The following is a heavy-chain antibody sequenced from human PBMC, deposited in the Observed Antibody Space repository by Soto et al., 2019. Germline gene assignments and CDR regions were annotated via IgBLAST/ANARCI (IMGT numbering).Heavy chain of an antibody. CDR3: ARGLQDHFWSGPPTYYFDS. V-gene: IGHV4-31*03. J-gene: IGHJ4*02. Sequence: QVQLQESGPGLVKPSQTLSLTCTVSGGSISSGDCYWSWIRQHPGKGLEWVGYIYYSGTTDYNPSLKSRVTISVDTSENQFSLKLSSVTAADTAVYYCARGLQDHFWSGPPTYYFDSWGQGTLVTVSS. D-gene: IGHD3-3*02. CDR1: GGSISSGDCY. CDR2: IYYSGTT.